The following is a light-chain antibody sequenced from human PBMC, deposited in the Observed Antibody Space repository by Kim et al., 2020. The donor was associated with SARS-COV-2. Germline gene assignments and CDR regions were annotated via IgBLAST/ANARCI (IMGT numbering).Light chain of an antibody. CDR2: GAS. CDR3: QQDYNLPVT. Sequence: EIVMTQSPDTLSLSPGERATLSCRASQSVSSSYLSWYQQKPGQAPRLLIYGASTRATGIPARFSGSGSGTDFTLTISSLQPEDFAVYYCQQDYNLPVTFGQGTKVDIK. CDR1: QSVSSSY. J-gene: IGKJ1*01. V-gene: IGKV3D-7*01.